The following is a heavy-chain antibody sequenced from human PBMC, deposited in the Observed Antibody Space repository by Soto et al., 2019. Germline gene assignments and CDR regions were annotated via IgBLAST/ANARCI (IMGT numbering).Heavy chain of an antibody. CDR3: ARARRKLRLIHYYYMDV. V-gene: IGHV4-34*01. D-gene: IGHD3-3*01. Sequence: QVQLQQWGAGLLKPSETLSLTCAVYGGSFSGYYWSWIRQPPGKGLEWIGEINHSGSTNYNPSLKSRVTVSVDTSKNQCSLKLSSVTAADTAVYYCARARRKLRLIHYYYMDVWGKGTTVTVSS. J-gene: IGHJ6*03. CDR1: GGSFSGYY. CDR2: INHSGST.